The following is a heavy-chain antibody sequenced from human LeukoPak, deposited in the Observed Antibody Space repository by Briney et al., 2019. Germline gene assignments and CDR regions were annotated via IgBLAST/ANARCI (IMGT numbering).Heavy chain of an antibody. CDR1: GGSFSGYY. D-gene: IGHD6-19*01. J-gene: IGHJ4*02. Sequence: SSETLSLTCAVYGGSFSGYYWSWIRQPPGKGLEWIGEINHSGSTNYNPSLKSRVTISVDTSKNQFSLKLSSVTAADTAVYYCARGRYSSGWLGRAYSDYWGQGTLVTVSS. V-gene: IGHV4-34*01. CDR2: INHSGST. CDR3: ARGRYSSGWLGRAYSDY.